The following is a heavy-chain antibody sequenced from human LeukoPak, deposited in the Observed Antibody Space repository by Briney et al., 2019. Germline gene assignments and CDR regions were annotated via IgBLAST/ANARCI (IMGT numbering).Heavy chain of an antibody. CDR2: IDRDGFPT. CDR3: AASRWSGALDF. CDR1: GFTFSSYA. J-gene: IGHJ4*02. V-gene: IGHV3-74*01. Sequence: GGSLRLSCAASGFTFSSYAMSWVRQAPGKGLIWVSRIDRDGFPTIYADSVKGRFTVSRNNARNTLYLQMNNLRDEDSAVYYCAASRWSGALDFWGKGSLVTVSS. D-gene: IGHD3-3*01.